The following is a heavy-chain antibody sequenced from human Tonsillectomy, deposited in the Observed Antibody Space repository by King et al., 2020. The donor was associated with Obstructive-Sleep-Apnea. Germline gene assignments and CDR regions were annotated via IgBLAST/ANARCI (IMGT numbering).Heavy chain of an antibody. Sequence: VQLVESGGGVVQPGRSLRLSCAASGFTFSAYAVHWVRQSPGKGLDWVSCSSYDGIDQYYADSVKGRFTISRNNSKNTVYLHMKSLKTEDTAVYYWARGARPLNWCFDLWGRGTLVTVSS. CDR1: GFTFSAYA. V-gene: IGHV3-30*04. CDR3: ARGARPLNWCFDL. CDR2: SSYDGIDQ. J-gene: IGHJ2*01.